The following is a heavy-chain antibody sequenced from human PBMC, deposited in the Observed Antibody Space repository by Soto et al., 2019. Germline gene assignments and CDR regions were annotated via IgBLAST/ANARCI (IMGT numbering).Heavy chain of an antibody. CDR1: GYTFTGYY. J-gene: IGHJ6*02. D-gene: IGHD2-2*01. Sequence: GASVKVSCKASGYTFTGYYMHWVRQAPGQGLEWMGWINPNSGGTNYAQKFQGRVTMTRDTSISTAYMELSRLRSDDTAVYYCASPRYGDIVVVPAAQFDLDVWGQGTTVTVSS. CDR3: ASPRYGDIVVVPAAQFDLDV. CDR2: INPNSGGT. V-gene: IGHV1-2*02.